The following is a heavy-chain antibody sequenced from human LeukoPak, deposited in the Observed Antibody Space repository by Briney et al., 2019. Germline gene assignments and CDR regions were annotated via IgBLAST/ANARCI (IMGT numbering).Heavy chain of an antibody. V-gene: IGHV3-30*02. J-gene: IGHJ4*02. CDR2: IRYDGSNK. Sequence: GGSLRLSCAAFGFTFSSSGMHWVRQAPGKGLEWVTFIRYDGSNKYYADSVKGRFTISRDNAKNSLYLQMNSLRAEDTAVYYCARAGYYDSSGNDYWGQGTLVTVSS. D-gene: IGHD3-22*01. CDR3: ARAGYYDSSGNDY. CDR1: GFTFSSSG.